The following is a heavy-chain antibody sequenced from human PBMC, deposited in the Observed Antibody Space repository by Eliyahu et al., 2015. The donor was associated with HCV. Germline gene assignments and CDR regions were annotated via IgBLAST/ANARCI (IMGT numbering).Heavy chain of an antibody. J-gene: IGHJ4*02. CDR2: ISSSSSTI. Sequence: EVQLVESGGGLVQPGGSLRLSCAASGFTFXSYSMNWVRQAPGKGLEWVSYISSSSSTIYYADSVKGRFTISRDNAKNSLYLQMNSLRDEDTAVYYCARGRYSSSWYGFGFDYWGQGTLVTVSS. CDR3: ARGRYSSSWYGFGFDY. CDR1: GFTFXSYS. D-gene: IGHD6-13*01. V-gene: IGHV3-48*02.